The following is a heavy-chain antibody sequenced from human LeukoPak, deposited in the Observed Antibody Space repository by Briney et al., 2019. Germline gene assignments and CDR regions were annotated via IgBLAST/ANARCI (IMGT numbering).Heavy chain of an antibody. V-gene: IGHV3-53*01. CDR3: ARDFELSH. D-gene: IGHD3-16*02. CDR2: IYPGDST. J-gene: IGHJ4*02. CDR1: GFTVSNNY. Sequence: PGGSLRLSCAASGFTVSNNYMTWVRQAPGKGLEWVSIIYPGDSTFYADSVKGRFSISRDNSKNTLYLQMNSLRAEDTAVYYCARDFELSHWGQGTLVTVSS.